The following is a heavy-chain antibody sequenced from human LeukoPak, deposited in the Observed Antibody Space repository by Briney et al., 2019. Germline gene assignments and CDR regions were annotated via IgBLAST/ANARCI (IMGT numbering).Heavy chain of an antibody. CDR1: GFTFSSYI. CDR2: ISRNSIYI. V-gene: IGHV3-21*01. Sequence: GGSLRLSCAASGFTFSSYIMNWVRQAPGKGLEWVSSISRNSIYIYYADSVKGRFAISRDNAKNLLYLQMNSLRAEDTAVYYCVRRGDYWGQGTLVTVSS. CDR3: VRRGDY. J-gene: IGHJ4*02. D-gene: IGHD3-10*01.